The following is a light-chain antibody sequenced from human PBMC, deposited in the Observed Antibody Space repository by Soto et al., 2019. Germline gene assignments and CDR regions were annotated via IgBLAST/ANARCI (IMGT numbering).Light chain of an antibody. V-gene: IGKV1-16*02. CDR2: AAS. J-gene: IGKJ4*01. Sequence: DIQMTQSPASLSGSVVDTVTITCRASQDIKNYLAWFQQKPVKAPKSLIFAASSLQSGFPSKVIGTGSGTDFTLTTSSLQAEDVATYFCPQYHSYPLTLGGGTNADIK. CDR1: QDIKNY. CDR3: PQYHSYPLT.